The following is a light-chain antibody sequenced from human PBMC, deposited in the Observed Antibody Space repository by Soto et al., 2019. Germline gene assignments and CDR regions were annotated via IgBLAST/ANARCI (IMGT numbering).Light chain of an antibody. CDR2: GAS. J-gene: IGKJ2*01. V-gene: IGKV3-20*01. CDR1: QSVSSSY. CDR3: QQYGSSPYT. Sequence: EIVLTQSPGTLSLSPGERATLSCRASQSVSSSYLAWYQQKPGQAPRLLIYGASSRATGIPDRFRGSGSGTDFTLTISRLEPEDFAVYYCQQYGSSPYTFGRGTKLEIK.